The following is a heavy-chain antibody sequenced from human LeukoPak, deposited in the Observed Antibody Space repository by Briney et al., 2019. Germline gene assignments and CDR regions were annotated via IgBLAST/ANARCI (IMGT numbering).Heavy chain of an antibody. CDR2: INHSGST. CDR1: GGSFSGYY. D-gene: IGHD6-19*01. J-gene: IGHJ4*02. CDR3: ASPKPSGWYRGGAFDY. Sequence: KPSETLSLTCAVYGGSFSGYYWSWIRQPPGKGLEWIGEINHSGSTNYNPSLKSRVTISVDTSKNQSSLKLSSVTAADTAVYYCASPKPSGWYRGGAFDYWGQGTLVTVSS. V-gene: IGHV4-34*01.